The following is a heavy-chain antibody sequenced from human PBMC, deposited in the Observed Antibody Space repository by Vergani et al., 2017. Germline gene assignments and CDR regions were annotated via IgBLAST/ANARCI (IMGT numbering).Heavy chain of an antibody. D-gene: IGHD3-9*01. J-gene: IGHJ4*02. CDR1: GYTFTSYG. CDR3: ARDYDILTEPLSELFDY. CDR2: ISAYNGNT. Sequence: QVQLVQSGAEVKKPGASVKVSCKASGYTFTSYGISWVRQAPGQGLEWMGWISAYNGNTNYAQKLQGRVTMTTDTSTSTAYMELRSLRSDDTAVYYCARDYDILTEPLSELFDYWGQGTLVTVSS. V-gene: IGHV1-18*01.